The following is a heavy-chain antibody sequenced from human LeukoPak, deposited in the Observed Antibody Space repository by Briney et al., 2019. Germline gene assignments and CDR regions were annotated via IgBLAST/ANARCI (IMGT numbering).Heavy chain of an antibody. CDR3: AKRIVSTSLPIDS. J-gene: IGHJ4*02. CDR1: GFTFSSYG. D-gene: IGHD2-2*01. V-gene: IGHV3-30*18. CDR2: ISYDGSNK. Sequence: GRSLRLSCAASGFTFSSYGMHWVRQAPGKGLEWVAVISYDGSNKYYADSVKGLFTISRDNSKNTLYLKMNGLRAEDTAGYYCAKRIVSTSLPIDSWGQGTLVTASS.